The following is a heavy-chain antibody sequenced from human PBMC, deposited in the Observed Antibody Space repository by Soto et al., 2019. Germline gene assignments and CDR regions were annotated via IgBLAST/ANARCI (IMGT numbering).Heavy chain of an antibody. Sequence: QVPLVQSGAEVKRPGSSVKVSCEASGGTSTIYTITWVRQAPGQGLAWMERIVPMLGITNYGRNFQGRVTFTADTSTGTAYMELSSLSFDDTAIYYCATEKYGAGRVGVFHWGQGTQVTVSS. J-gene: IGHJ4*02. V-gene: IGHV1-69*08. CDR3: ATEKYGAGRVGVFH. D-gene: IGHD1-26*01. CDR1: GGTSTIYT. CDR2: IVPMLGIT.